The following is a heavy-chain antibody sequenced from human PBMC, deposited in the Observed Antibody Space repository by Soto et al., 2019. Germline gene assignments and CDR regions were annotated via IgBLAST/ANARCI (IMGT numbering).Heavy chain of an antibody. CDR1: GGSISSGDYY. J-gene: IGHJ5*02. CDR3: ARVARIRYYGSGNWFDP. V-gene: IGHV4-30-4*01. CDR2: IYYSGST. Sequence: SLTCTVSGGSISSGDYYWSWIRQPPGKGLEWIGYIYYSGSTYYNPSLKSRVTISVDTSKNQFSLKLSSVTAADTAVYYCARVARIRYYGSGNWFDPWGQGTLVTV. D-gene: IGHD3-10*01.